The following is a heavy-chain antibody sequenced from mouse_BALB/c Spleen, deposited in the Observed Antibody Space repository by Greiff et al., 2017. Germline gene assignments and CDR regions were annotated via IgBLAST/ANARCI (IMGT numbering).Heavy chain of an antibody. CDR1: GFTFSSYT. D-gene: IGHD2-1*01. CDR3: DGHKTVYNAAVAY. J-gene: IGHJ3*01. V-gene: IGHV5-12-2*01. CDR2: ISSGGGST. Sequence: EVQVVESGGGLVQPGGSLKLSCAASGFTFSSYTMSWVRQTPEKRLEWVAYISSGGGSTYYPDTVKGRFTISRDNAKNTLYLQMSSLKSEDTALSYCDGHKTVYNAAVAYWGQGTLVTVSA.